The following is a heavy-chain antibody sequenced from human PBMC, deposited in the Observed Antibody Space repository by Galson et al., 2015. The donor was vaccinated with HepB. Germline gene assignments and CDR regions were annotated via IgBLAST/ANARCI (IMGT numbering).Heavy chain of an antibody. D-gene: IGHD3-10*01. V-gene: IGHV1-24*01. Sequence: SVKVSCKVSGSTLNELSIHWVRQAPGKGLEWVGGFDPEEGETIYAQKFQDTLTMTEDTSTDTVYMELTSLTSEDTAIYFCVGSGDFHAFYFWGQGTMVTVSS. CDR1: GSTLNELS. CDR2: FDPEEGET. J-gene: IGHJ3*01. CDR3: VGSGDFHAFYF.